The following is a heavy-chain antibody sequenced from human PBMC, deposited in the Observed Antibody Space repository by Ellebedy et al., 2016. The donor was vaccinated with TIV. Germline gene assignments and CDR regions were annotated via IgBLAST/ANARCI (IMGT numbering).Heavy chain of an antibody. CDR2: INPNGGGI. Sequence: AASVKVSCKASGYTFTDYRLDWVRQAPGHGLEWMGWINPNGGGIHYVQKFQGRVTMTGETSINTAYLELSRLTSDDTAVYYCARDYWGSYEYWGQGTLVTVSS. CDR3: ARDYWGSYEY. V-gene: IGHV1-2*02. J-gene: IGHJ4*02. D-gene: IGHD1-26*01. CDR1: GYTFTDYR.